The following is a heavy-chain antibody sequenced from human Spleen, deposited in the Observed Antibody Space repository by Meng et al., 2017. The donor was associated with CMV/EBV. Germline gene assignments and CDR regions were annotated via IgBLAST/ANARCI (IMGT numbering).Heavy chain of an antibody. CDR2: INHSGST. Sequence: YCWSWISQPPEKGLEWMGEINHSGSTNYNPYLKSRVTISVDTSKNQFSLKLSSVTAADTAVYYCARVGQYYDFWSGYYTEGHYFDYWGQGTLVTVSS. D-gene: IGHD3-3*01. V-gene: IGHV4-34*01. CDR1: YC. J-gene: IGHJ4*02. CDR3: ARVGQYYDFWSGYYTEGHYFDY.